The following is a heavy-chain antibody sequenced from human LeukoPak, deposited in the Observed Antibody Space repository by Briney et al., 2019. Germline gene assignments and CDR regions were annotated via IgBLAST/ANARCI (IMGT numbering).Heavy chain of an antibody. CDR3: TLQGAAGKNY. CDR1: GFTFSTYA. D-gene: IGHD6-13*01. CDR2: ISGTGGTT. Sequence: QPGGSLRLSCAASGFTFSTYAMSWVRQAPGKGLEWVSAISGTGGTTYYADSVKGLFTISRDNSKNTLYLQMNSLRAEDTAVYYCTLQGAAGKNYWGQGTLVTVSS. V-gene: IGHV3-23*01. J-gene: IGHJ4*02.